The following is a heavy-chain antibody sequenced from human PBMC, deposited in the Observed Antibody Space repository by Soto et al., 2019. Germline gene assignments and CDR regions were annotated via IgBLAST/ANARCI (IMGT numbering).Heavy chain of an antibody. D-gene: IGHD3-3*01. CDR3: ARVGFGGYYYYYGMDV. CDR1: GGSFSGYY. J-gene: IGHJ6*02. V-gene: IGHV4-34*01. CDR2: INHSGST. Sequence: QVQLQQWGAGLLKPSETLSLTCAVYGGSFSGYYWSWIRQPPGKGLEWIGEINHSGSTNYNPSLKSRVTISVDTSKNQFSLKRSSVTAADTAVYYCARVGFGGYYYYYGMDVWGQGTTVTVSS.